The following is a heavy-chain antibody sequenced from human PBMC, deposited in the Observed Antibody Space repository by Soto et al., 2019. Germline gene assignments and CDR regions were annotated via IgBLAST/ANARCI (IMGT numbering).Heavy chain of an antibody. CDR2: ISSGGSFI. V-gene: IGHV3-21*01. J-gene: IGHJ5*02. Sequence: EVQLVESGGGLVKPGGSLRLSCAVSGFTFSDYCMNWVRQAPGKGLEWVASISSGGSFIYYADSVRGRFTISRDNAENSMYLQMNSLRAEDTAVYYCARTIIAFGEVIAPHWFDPWVQGTLVTVSS. CDR3: ARTIIAFGEVIAPHWFDP. D-gene: IGHD3-16*02. CDR1: GFTFSDYC.